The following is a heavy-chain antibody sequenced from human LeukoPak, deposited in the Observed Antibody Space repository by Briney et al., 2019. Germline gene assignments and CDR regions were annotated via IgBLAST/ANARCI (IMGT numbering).Heavy chain of an antibody. V-gene: IGHV3-23*01. D-gene: IGHD3-22*01. CDR2: ICGSGGST. J-gene: IGHJ4*02. CDR3: AKDQKRRITMIVVVIRYFDY. Sequence: PGGSLRLSCAASGFTFSSYAMSWVRQAPGKGLEWVSAICGSGGSTYYADSVKGRFTISRDNSKNTLYLQMNSLRAEDTAVYYCAKDQKRRITMIVVVIRYFDYWGQGTLVTVSS. CDR1: GFTFSSYA.